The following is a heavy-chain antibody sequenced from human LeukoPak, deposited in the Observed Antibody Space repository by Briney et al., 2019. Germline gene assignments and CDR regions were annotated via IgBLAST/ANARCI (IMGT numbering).Heavy chain of an antibody. CDR3: ASGSNYEGWFDP. CDR1: GYTFTSYD. D-gene: IGHD4-11*01. CDR2: MNPNSGNT. Sequence: GASVKVSCKASGYTFTSYDINWVRQATGQGLEWTGWMNPNSGNTGYAQKFQGRVTITRNTSISTAYMELSSLRSEDTAVYYCASGSNYEGWFDPWGQGTLVTVSS. J-gene: IGHJ5*02. V-gene: IGHV1-8*03.